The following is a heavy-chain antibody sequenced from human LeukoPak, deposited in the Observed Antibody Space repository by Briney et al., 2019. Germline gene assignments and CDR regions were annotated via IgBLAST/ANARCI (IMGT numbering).Heavy chain of an antibody. Sequence: GGSLRLSCAASGFTFSSYAMSWVRQAPGKGLEWVSAISGSGGSTYYADSVKGRFTISRDNSKNTLYLQMNSLRAEDTAVYYCAKDRITMVRGVLAYYFDYWGRGTLVTVSS. V-gene: IGHV3-23*01. CDR1: GFTFSSYA. J-gene: IGHJ4*02. CDR2: ISGSGGST. CDR3: AKDRITMVRGVLAYYFDY. D-gene: IGHD3-10*01.